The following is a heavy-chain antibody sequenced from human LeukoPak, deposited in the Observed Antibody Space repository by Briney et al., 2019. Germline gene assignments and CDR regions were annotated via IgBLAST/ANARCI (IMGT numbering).Heavy chain of an antibody. Sequence: PGGSLRLSCAASGFTFSTYGMHWVRQAPGKGLEWVALIWYDGTNEHYADSVKGRFTISRDNSMNTLWLQMNSLGADDTAVYYCAREWIGNGWSAFDYWGQGTLLTVSS. J-gene: IGHJ4*02. CDR3: AREWIGNGWSAFDY. V-gene: IGHV3-33*01. CDR2: IWYDGTNE. CDR1: GFTFSTYG. D-gene: IGHD6-19*01.